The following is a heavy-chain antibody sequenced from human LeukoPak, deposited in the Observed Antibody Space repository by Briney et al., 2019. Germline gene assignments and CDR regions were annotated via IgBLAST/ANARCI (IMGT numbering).Heavy chain of an antibody. D-gene: IGHD2-21*01. CDR3: AIHNPLTLVGTKKSRGRLDY. Sequence: GGSLRLSCAASGFTFSSYWMSWVRQAPGKGLEWVANIKQDGSEKYYVDSVKGRFTISRDNAKNSLYLQMNSLRAEDTAVYYCAIHNPLTLVGTKKSRGRLDYWGQGTLVTVSS. V-gene: IGHV3-7*01. CDR2: IKQDGSEK. CDR1: GFTFSSYW. J-gene: IGHJ4*02.